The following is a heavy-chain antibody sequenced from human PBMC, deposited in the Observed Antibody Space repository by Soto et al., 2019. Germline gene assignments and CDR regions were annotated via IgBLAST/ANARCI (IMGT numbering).Heavy chain of an antibody. CDR1: GGTFSSYA. V-gene: IGHV1-69*12. CDR3: ASHCGNAPYYYYGMDV. D-gene: IGHD2-15*01. CDR2: IIPIFGTA. J-gene: IGHJ6*02. Sequence: QVQLVQSGAEVKKPGSSVKVSCKASGGTFSSYAISWVRQAPGQGLEWMGGIIPIFGTADYAQKFQGRVTITADESTSTSTAYMELSSPSSEDTAVYYWASHCGNAPYYYYGMDVWGQGTTVTVSS.